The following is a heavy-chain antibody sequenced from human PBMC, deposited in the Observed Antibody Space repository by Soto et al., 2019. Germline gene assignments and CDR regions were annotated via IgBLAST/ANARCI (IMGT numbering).Heavy chain of an antibody. CDR3: ARGATPRLRGYSYGRGGYYYYGMDV. CDR1: GGSFSGYY. CDR2: INHSGST. D-gene: IGHD5-18*01. Sequence: SETLSLTCAVYGGSFSGYYWSWIRQPPGKGLEWIGEINHSGSTNYNPSLKSRVTISVDTSNNQFSLKLSSVTAADTAVYYCARGATPRLRGYSYGRGGYYYYGMDVWGQGTTVTVSS. V-gene: IGHV4-34*01. J-gene: IGHJ6*02.